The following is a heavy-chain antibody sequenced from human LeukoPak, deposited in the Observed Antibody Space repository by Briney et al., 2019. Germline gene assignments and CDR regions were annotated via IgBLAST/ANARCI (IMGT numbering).Heavy chain of an antibody. CDR3: ARSLYFDY. Sequence: GGSLRLSCAASGFTVNSNYMSWVRQAPGKGLEWVSLIYSGGDTCYADSVKGRFTISRDNSKNTLYRQMNSLRAEDTAVYYCARSLYFDYWGQGTLVTVSS. CDR2: IYSGGDT. V-gene: IGHV3-66*01. CDR1: GFTVNSNY. J-gene: IGHJ4*02.